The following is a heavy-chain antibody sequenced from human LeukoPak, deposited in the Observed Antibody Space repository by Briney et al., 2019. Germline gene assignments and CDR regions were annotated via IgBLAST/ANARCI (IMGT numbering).Heavy chain of an antibody. CDR2: IIPIFGTA. V-gene: IGHV1-69*13. CDR1: GGTFSSYA. CDR3: ARAHYYYYYMDV. Sequence: SVKVSCKASGGTFSSYAISWVRQAPGQGLEWMGGIIPIFGTANYAQKFQGRVTITADESTSTAYMELSSLRSEDTAGYYCARAHYYYYYMDVWGKGTTVTISS. J-gene: IGHJ6*03.